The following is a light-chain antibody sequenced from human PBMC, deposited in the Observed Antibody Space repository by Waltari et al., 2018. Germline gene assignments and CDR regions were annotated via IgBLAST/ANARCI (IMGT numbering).Light chain of an antibody. CDR1: SSDVGGSNY. Sequence: QSALTQPASVSGSPGQSITISCTGTSSDVGGSNYVSWYQQHPGKVPKLMVYAVSNRPSGVSNRFSGSKSGNTASLTISGLQAEDEADYYCSSYTSSSTRVFGGGTKLTVL. J-gene: IGLJ3*02. CDR3: SSYTSSSTRV. V-gene: IGLV2-14*03. CDR2: AVS.